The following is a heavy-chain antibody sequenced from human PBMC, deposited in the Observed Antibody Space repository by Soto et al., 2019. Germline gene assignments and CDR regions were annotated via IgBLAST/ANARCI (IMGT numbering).Heavy chain of an antibody. CDR2: INAGNGNT. J-gene: IGHJ4*02. V-gene: IGHV1-3*01. CDR3: AKSSSWYMFAY. D-gene: IGHD6-13*01. Sequence: QVQLVQSGAEVKKPGASVKVSCKASGYSFTSYAMHWVRQAPGQRLEWMGWINAGNGNTKYSQKFQGRVTITGDTSASTAYMELSSLRSEDTAVYYCAKSSSWYMFAYWGQGTLVTVSS. CDR1: GYSFTSYA.